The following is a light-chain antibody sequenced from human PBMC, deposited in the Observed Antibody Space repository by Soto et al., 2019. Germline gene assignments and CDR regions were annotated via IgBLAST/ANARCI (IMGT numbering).Light chain of an antibody. V-gene: IGLV1-51*02. CDR1: SSNLGNNF. CDR3: GSWDSSLIAGV. Sequence: QSVLTQPPSVSAAPGQMVTISCSGSSSNLGNNFVSWYQQLPGTAPKLLIYENDKRPSGIPDRFSASKSGTSATLGITGLQTGDEADYYCGSWDSSLIAGVFGGGTQLTVL. J-gene: IGLJ3*02. CDR2: END.